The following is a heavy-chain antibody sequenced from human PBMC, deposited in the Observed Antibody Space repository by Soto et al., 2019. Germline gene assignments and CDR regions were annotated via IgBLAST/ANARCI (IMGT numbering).Heavy chain of an antibody. J-gene: IGHJ4*02. D-gene: IGHD2-15*01. V-gene: IGHV1-3*01. CDR3: ARVPVYCSGGSCYPGPMGY. CDR1: GYTFTSYA. Sequence: ASVKVSCKASGYTFTSYAMHWVRQAPGQRLEWIGWINAGNGNTKNSQKFQGRVTITRDTSASTAYMELSSLRSEDTAVYYCARVPVYCSGGSCYPGPMGYWGQGTLVTVSS. CDR2: INAGNGNT.